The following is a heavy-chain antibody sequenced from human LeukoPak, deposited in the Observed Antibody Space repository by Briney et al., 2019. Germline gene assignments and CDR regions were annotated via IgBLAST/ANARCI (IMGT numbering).Heavy chain of an antibody. CDR1: GFTFSSYW. Sequence: GGSLRLSCAASGFTFSSYWMHWVRHAPGKGLVWVSRINSDGSSTSYADSVKGRFTISRDNAKNTLYLQMNSLRAEDTAMYYCARASRLMDAFDIWGQGTMVTVSS. J-gene: IGHJ3*02. CDR2: INSDGSST. V-gene: IGHV3-74*01. D-gene: IGHD2/OR15-2a*01. CDR3: ARASRLMDAFDI.